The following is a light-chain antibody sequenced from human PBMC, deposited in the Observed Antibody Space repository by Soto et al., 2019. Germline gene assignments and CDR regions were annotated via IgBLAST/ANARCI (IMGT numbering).Light chain of an antibody. CDR2: GAS. Sequence: IVMTQSPATLSVSPGEGATLSCRASQSISSNLAWYQQKPGQAPRLLIYGASNRATGIPDRFSGSGSGTDFTLTISRLEPEDFAVYYCQQYVTSPWAFGQGTKVDIK. V-gene: IGKV3-20*01. CDR3: QQYVTSPWA. CDR1: QSISSN. J-gene: IGKJ1*01.